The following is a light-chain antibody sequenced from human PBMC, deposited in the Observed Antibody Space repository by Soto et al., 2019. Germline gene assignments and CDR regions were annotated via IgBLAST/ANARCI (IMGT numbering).Light chain of an antibody. CDR2: DAS. CDR3: QQLTDWPPQWT. CDR1: QSISSY. J-gene: IGKJ1*01. Sequence: EVVLTQSRDALSLPPVERSTLSCRASQSISSYLAWYQQKPGQAPRLLIYDASSRATGIPARFSGSGSGTDFTLTISSLEPEDFAVYYCQQLTDWPPQWTFGQGTKVDIK. V-gene: IGKV3-11*01.